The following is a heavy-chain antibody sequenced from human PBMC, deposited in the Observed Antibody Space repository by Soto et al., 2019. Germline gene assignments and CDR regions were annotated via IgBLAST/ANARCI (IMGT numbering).Heavy chain of an antibody. CDR3: ARGGTDIVVVPACGGYYYYMDV. CDR1: GGSISIYY. D-gene: IGHD2-2*01. CDR2: IYYSGST. Sequence: SDTLSLTCTVSGGSISIYYWSWIRQPPGKGLEWIGYIYYSGSTNYNPSLKSRVTISVDTSKNQFSLKLSSVTAADTAVYYCARGGTDIVVVPACGGYYYYMDVWGKGTTVTVSS. J-gene: IGHJ6*03. V-gene: IGHV4-59*01.